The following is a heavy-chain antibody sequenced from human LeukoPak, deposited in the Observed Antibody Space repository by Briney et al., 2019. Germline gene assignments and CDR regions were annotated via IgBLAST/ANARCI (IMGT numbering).Heavy chain of an antibody. D-gene: IGHD3-10*01. CDR2: IYHSGST. CDR1: GGFISSGGYY. CDR3: AKEYYGSGIYSNWFDP. V-gene: IGHV4-30-2*01. J-gene: IGHJ5*02. Sequence: SETLSLTCTVSGGFISSGGYYWSWIRQPPGKGLEWIGYIYHSGSTYYNPSLKSRVTISVDRSKNQFSLKLSSVTAADTAVYYCAKEYYGSGIYSNWFDPWGQGTLVTVSS.